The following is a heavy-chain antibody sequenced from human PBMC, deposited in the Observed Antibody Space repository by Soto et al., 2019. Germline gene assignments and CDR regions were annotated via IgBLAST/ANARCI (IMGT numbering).Heavy chain of an antibody. Sequence: QVQLVQSGAEVKKPGSSVKVSCKASGGTFSTYTITWVRQAPGQGLEWMGRIIPIIGIIKYAQKFQGRVTISADKFTSTAYMELTGLRSDDTAVYYCAGDPDSHYNDSHASSYPWGQGTLVTVSS. CDR1: GGTFSTYT. D-gene: IGHD4-4*01. CDR2: IIPIIGII. J-gene: IGHJ5*02. CDR3: AGDPDSHYNDSHASSYP. V-gene: IGHV1-69*08.